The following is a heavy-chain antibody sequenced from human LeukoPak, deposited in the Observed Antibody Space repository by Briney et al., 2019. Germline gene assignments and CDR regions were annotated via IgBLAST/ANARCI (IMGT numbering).Heavy chain of an antibody. J-gene: IGHJ3*02. D-gene: IGHD2-21*02. CDR1: GDSVTSGGYY. V-gene: IGHV4-31*11. CDR3: ARDVVVTSSPDAFDI. Sequence: SETLSLTCAVSGDSVTSGGYYWTWIRHHPGKGLGWIVYISNSGTTSYNPSLKSRVSISVDTSHNQFSLRLTSVTAADTAVYYCARDVVVTSSPDAFDIWGQGTMVTVSS. CDR2: ISNSGTT.